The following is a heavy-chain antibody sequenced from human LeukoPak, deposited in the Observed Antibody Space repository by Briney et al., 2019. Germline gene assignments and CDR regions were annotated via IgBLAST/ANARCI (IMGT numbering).Heavy chain of an antibody. CDR2: ISAGSDTI. D-gene: IGHD4-23*01. V-gene: IGHV3-48*04. Sequence: GSLRLSCAASGFTFSTYNMHRARQAPGKGPEWVSYISAGSDTIYYADSVKGRFTISRDDAKNSLYLQMNSLRAEDTAVYHCATDWPVEWGQGTLVTVSS. CDR1: GFTFSTYN. J-gene: IGHJ4*02. CDR3: ATDWPVE.